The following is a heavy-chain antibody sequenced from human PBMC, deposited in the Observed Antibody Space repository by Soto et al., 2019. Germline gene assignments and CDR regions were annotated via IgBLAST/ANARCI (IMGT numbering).Heavy chain of an antibody. CDR1: GGTFSSYA. CDR3: ASHGIPSPKSSTYYYYGMDV. J-gene: IGHJ6*02. D-gene: IGHD1-26*01. V-gene: IGHV1-69*12. Sequence: QVQLVQSGAEVKKPGSSVKVSCKASGGTFSSYAISWVRQAPGQGLEWMGGIIPIFGTANYAQKFQGRVTITADESTSTAYMELSSLRSEDTAVYYCASHGIPSPKSSTYYYYGMDVWGQGTTVTVSS. CDR2: IIPIFGTA.